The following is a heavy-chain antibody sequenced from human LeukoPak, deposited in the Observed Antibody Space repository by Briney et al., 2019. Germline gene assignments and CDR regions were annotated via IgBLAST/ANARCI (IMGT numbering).Heavy chain of an antibody. V-gene: IGHV1-69*13. Sequence: SVKVSCKASGGTFSSYAISWVRQAPGQGLEWMGGIIPIFGTANYAQKFQGRVTITADESTSTAYMELSSLRSEDTAVYYCASDYCGSGYYYYGMDVWGQGTTVTVSS. CDR1: GGTFSSYA. CDR3: ASDYCGSGYYYYGMDV. J-gene: IGHJ6*02. D-gene: IGHD3-10*01. CDR2: IIPIFGTA.